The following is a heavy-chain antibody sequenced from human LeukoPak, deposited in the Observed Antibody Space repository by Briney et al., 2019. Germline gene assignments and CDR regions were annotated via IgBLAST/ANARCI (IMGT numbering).Heavy chain of an antibody. V-gene: IGHV3-33*01. D-gene: IGHD4-23*01. CDR3: ARELGPRVARDFGMDV. J-gene: IGHJ6*02. Sequence: SGRSLRLSCAASGFIFSNFGMHWVRQAPGKGLEWVAVISYDGSNKYYADSVKGRFTFSRDISKNTLYLYLQMNSLRAEDTAVYYCARELGPRVARDFGMDVWGQGTTVTVSS. CDR1: GFIFSNFG. CDR2: ISYDGSNK.